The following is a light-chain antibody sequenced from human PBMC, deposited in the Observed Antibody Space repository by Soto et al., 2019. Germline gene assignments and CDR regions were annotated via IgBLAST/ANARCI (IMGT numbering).Light chain of an antibody. CDR3: QQFGSSTLFT. V-gene: IGKV3-20*01. J-gene: IGKJ3*01. Sequence: EIVWRQSPGTLSLSPGERATLSCRSSQSVSSSYLAWYQQKPGQAPRLLIYGASSRATGIPDRFSGSGSRTDFNLTISRLEPEDFAVYYCQQFGSSTLFTFGPGTNVDVK. CDR2: GAS. CDR1: QSVSSSY.